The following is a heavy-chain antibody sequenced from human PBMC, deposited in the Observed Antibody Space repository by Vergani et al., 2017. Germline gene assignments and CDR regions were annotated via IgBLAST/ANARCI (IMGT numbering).Heavy chain of an antibody. CDR2: ISGSGGST. D-gene: IGHD5-18*01. CDR1: GFTFSSYA. J-gene: IGHJ4*02. Sequence: EVQLLESGGGLVQPGGSLRLSCAASGFTFSSYAMSWVRQAPGKGLEWVSAISGSGGSTYYADSVKGRFTISRDNSKNALYLQMNSMRAEDTAVYDCAKITGPLWLGGYFDYWGQGTLVTVSS. CDR3: AKITGPLWLGGYFDY. V-gene: IGHV3-23*01.